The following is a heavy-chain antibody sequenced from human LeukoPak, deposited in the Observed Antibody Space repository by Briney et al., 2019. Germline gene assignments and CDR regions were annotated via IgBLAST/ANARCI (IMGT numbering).Heavy chain of an antibody. V-gene: IGHV4-39*01. D-gene: IGHD2-15*01. J-gene: IGHJ3*02. Sequence: PSETLSLTCTVSGGSIISSDYHWGWVRQPPGKGLEWIGTISYSGNTDYNPSLRSRVTISVDTSNNQFSLRLGSVTAADTAVYHCARHCCSGPAKRVFDIWGQGAMVTVSS. CDR3: ARHCCSGPAKRVFDI. CDR1: GGSIISSDYH. CDR2: ISYSGNT.